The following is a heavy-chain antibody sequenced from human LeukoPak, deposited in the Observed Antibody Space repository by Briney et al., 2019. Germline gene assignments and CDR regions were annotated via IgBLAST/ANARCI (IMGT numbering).Heavy chain of an antibody. J-gene: IGHJ4*02. D-gene: IGHD3-10*01. CDR2: IYSGGRT. CDR1: GFTVSSNY. CDR3: ARVEGSGSYYYSFNY. V-gene: IGHV3-66*01. Sequence: GGSLRLSCAASGFTVSSNYMSWVRQAPGKGLEWVSVIYSGGRTYYADSVKGRFTISRDNSKNTLYLQMNSLRAEDTAVYYCARVEGSGSYYYSFNYWGQGTLVTVSS.